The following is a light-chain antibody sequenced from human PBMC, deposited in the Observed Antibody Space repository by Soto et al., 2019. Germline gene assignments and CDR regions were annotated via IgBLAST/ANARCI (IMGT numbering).Light chain of an antibody. V-gene: IGLV2-23*02. CDR3: CSYAGTSTPFV. CDR2: EVS. J-gene: IGLJ1*01. Sequence: QSVLTQPASVSGSPGHSITISCTGTSSDVGSYNLVSWYQQHPGKAPKLMIYEVSKRPSGVSNRFSGSKSGNTASLTISGLQAEDEADYYCCSYAGTSTPFVFGTGTKVTV. CDR1: SSDVGSYNL.